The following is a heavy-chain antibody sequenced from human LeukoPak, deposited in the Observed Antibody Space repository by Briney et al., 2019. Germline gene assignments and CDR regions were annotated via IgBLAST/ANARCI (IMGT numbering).Heavy chain of an antibody. CDR1: GGSISSYY. D-gene: IGHD2-2*03. J-gene: IGHJ5*02. V-gene: IGHV4-59*12. Sequence: SETLSLTCTVSGGSISSYYWSWIRQPPGKGLEWIGYIYYSGSTNYNPSLKSRVTISVDTSKNQFSLKLSSVTAADTAVYYCARTTMDMYNWFDPWGQGTLVTVSS. CDR3: ARTTMDMYNWFDP. CDR2: IYYSGST.